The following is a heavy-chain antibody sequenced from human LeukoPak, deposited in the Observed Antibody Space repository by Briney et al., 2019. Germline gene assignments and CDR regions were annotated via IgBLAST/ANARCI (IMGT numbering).Heavy chain of an antibody. J-gene: IGHJ6*04. D-gene: IGHD3-10*02. CDR2: ISSSGSTI. CDR1: GFTFSSYE. V-gene: IGHV3-48*03. CDR3: AELGITMIGGV. Sequence: GGSLRPSCAASGFTFSSYEMNWVRQAPGKGLEWISYISSSGSTIYYADSVKGRFTISRDNAKNSLYLQMNSLRAEDTAVYYCAELGITMIGGVWGKGTTVTISS.